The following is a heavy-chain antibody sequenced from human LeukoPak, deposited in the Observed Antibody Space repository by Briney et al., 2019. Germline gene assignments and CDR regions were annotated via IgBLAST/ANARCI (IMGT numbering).Heavy chain of an antibody. J-gene: IGHJ4*02. Sequence: GGSLRLSCAASGFTFSSYAMSWVRQAPGKGLEWVSAISGSGGSTYYADSVKGRFTISRDNSKNTLYLQMGSLRAEDMAVYYCAKEGLEYSSSSSAFDYWGQGTLVTVSS. V-gene: IGHV3-23*01. CDR2: ISGSGGST. CDR1: GFTFSSYA. CDR3: AKEGLEYSSSSSAFDY. D-gene: IGHD6-6*01.